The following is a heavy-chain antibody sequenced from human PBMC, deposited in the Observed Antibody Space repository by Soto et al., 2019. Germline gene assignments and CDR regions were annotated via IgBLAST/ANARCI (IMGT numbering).Heavy chain of an antibody. V-gene: IGHV5-51*03. CDR2: IYPGDSDT. CDR3: ARGRLRGSSWYSGAFDI. D-gene: IGHD6-13*01. CDR1: GYSFTNYW. J-gene: IGHJ3*02. Sequence: EVQLVQSGAEVKEPGESLKISCKGSGYSFTNYWIGWVRQMPGKGLEWMGIIYPGDSDTRYSPSFQGQVTISADKSISTPYLQWSSLKAADTAMYYCARGRLRGSSWYSGAFDIWGQGTMVTVSS.